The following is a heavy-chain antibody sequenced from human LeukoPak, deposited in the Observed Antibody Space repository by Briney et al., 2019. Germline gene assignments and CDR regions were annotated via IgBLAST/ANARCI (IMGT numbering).Heavy chain of an antibody. D-gene: IGHD4-17*01. CDR3: ARDVTTVTYWES. V-gene: IGHV3-7*04. Sequence: QSGGSLRLSCAAPGFTFSSYWMSWVRQAPGKGLEWVANIKQDGSEKYYVDSVKGRFIISRDNAKKSLYLQMNSLRAEDTAVYYCARDVTTVTYWESWGQGTLVTVSS. CDR1: GFTFSSYW. CDR2: IKQDGSEK. J-gene: IGHJ5*02.